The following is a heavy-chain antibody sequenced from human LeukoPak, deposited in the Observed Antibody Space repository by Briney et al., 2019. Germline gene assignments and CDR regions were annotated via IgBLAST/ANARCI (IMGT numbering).Heavy chain of an antibody. CDR2: INPNSGGT. CDR1: GYTFTGYY. Sequence: GASVKVSCKASGYTFTGYYMHWVRQAPGQGLEWMGRINPNSGGTNYAQKFQGRVTMTRATSISTAYMELSRLRSDDTAVYYCARDPLYYYDSSGNDAFDIWGQGTMVTVSS. D-gene: IGHD3-22*01. V-gene: IGHV1-2*06. CDR3: ARDPLYYYDSSGNDAFDI. J-gene: IGHJ3*02.